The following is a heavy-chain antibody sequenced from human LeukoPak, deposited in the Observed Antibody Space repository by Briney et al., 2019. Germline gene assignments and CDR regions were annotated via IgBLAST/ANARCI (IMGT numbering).Heavy chain of an antibody. CDR2: IDHGGSGT. CDR3: VRDLGGRSGH. D-gene: IGHD1-26*01. CDR1: GLTLYNYW. Sequence: GGSLRLSCSASGLTLYNYWMHWVRQIPGKGLVWVSRIDHGGSGTSYADSVKGRFTISRDNAKNTLYLQMNSLTAEDTAVYYCVRDLGGRSGHWGQGTLVTVSS. J-gene: IGHJ4*02. V-gene: IGHV3-74*01.